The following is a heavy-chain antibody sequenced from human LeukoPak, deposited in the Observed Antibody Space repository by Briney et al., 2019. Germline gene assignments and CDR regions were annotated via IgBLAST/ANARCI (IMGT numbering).Heavy chain of an antibody. CDR2: IRYDGSNK. J-gene: IGHJ4*02. D-gene: IGHD3-3*01. CDR1: GFTFSSYG. CDR3: AKAYYDFWSGYYIWDY. Sequence: GGSLRLSCAASGFTFSSYGMHWVRQAPGKGLEWVAFIRYDGSNKYYADSVKGRFTISRDNAKNTLYLQMNSLRAEDTAVYYCAKAYYDFWSGYYIWDYWGQGTLVTVSS. V-gene: IGHV3-30*02.